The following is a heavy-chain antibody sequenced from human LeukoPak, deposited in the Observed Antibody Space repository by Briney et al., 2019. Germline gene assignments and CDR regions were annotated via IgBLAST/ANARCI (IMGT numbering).Heavy chain of an antibody. CDR1: GYTFTDYF. Sequence: SVKVSCKASGYTFTDYFMHWVRQAPGQGLEWMGGIIPIFGTANYAQKFQGRVTITADESTSTAYMELSSLRSEDTAVYYCARDYGYSYADDAFDIWGQGTMVTVSS. J-gene: IGHJ3*02. CDR3: ARDYGYSYADDAFDI. V-gene: IGHV1-69*13. CDR2: IIPIFGTA. D-gene: IGHD5-18*01.